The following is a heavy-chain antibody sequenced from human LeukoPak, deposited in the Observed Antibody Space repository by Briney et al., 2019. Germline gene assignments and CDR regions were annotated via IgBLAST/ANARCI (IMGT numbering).Heavy chain of an antibody. J-gene: IGHJ4*02. CDR1: GFTFSSYA. CDR3: ANGQGAAAEKRGNY. D-gene: IGHD6-13*01. CDR2: ISYDGSNK. Sequence: GRSLRLSCAASGFTFSSYAMHWVRQAPGKGLEWVAVISYDGSNKYYADSVKGRFTISRDNSKNTLYLQMNSLRAEDTAVYYCANGQGAAAEKRGNYWGQGTLVTVSS. V-gene: IGHV3-30-3*01.